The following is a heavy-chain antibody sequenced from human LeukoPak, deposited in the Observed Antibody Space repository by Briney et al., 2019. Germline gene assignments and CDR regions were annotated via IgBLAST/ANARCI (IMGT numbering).Heavy chain of an antibody. CDR1: GFTFSSYW. J-gene: IGHJ4*02. CDR2: IKQDGSEK. Sequence: PGGSLRLSCAAPGFTFSSYWMSWVRQAPGKGLEWVANIKQDGSEKYYVDSVKGRFTISRDNAKNSLYLQMNSLRAEDTAVYYCARDSEKAGDYWGQGTLVTVSS. D-gene: IGHD3-10*01. CDR3: ARDSEKAGDY. V-gene: IGHV3-7*01.